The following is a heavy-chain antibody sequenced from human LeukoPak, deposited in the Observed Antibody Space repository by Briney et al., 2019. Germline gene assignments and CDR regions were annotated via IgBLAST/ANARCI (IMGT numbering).Heavy chain of an antibody. CDR2: IYHSGST. CDR1: GGSISSGGYS. D-gene: IGHD6-13*01. V-gene: IGHV4-30-2*01. J-gene: IGHJ6*02. Sequence: PSQTLSLTCAVSGGSISSGGYSWSWIRQPPGKGLEWIGYIYHSGSTYYNPSLKSRVTISVDRSKNQFSLKLNSVTPEDTAVYYCARDPFGSSSWYSTEGNYYGMDVWGQGTTVTVSS. CDR3: ARDPFGSSSWYSTEGNYYGMDV.